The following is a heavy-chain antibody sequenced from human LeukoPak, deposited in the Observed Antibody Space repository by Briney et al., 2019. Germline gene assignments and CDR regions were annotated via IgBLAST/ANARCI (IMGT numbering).Heavy chain of an antibody. CDR2: IRYDGSNK. V-gene: IGHV3-30*02. CDR1: GFTFSSYG. Sequence: GGSLRLSCAASGFTFSSYGVHWVRQAPGKGLEWVAFIRYDGSNKYYADSVKGRFTISRDNSKNTLYLQMNSLRAEDTAVYYCARGKDYYDSSGTDSDYWGQGTLVTVSS. J-gene: IGHJ4*02. D-gene: IGHD3-22*01. CDR3: ARGKDYYDSSGTDSDY.